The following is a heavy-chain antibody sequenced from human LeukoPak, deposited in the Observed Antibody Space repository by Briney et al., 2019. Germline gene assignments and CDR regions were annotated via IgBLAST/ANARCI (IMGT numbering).Heavy chain of an antibody. CDR2: IYYSGST. CDR3: ARAKDIVVVPAHFDI. Sequence: SETLSLTCTVSGGSISSYYWSWIRQPPGKGLEWIGYIYYSGSTNYNPSLKSRVTIPVDTSKNQFSLELSSVTAADTAVYYCARAKDIVVVPAHFDIWGQGTMVTVSS. D-gene: IGHD2-2*01. CDR1: GGSISSYY. J-gene: IGHJ3*02. V-gene: IGHV4-59*01.